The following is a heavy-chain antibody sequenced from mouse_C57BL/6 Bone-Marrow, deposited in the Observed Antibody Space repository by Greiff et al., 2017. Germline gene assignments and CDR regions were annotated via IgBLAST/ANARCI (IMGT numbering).Heavy chain of an antibody. Sequence: EVQLQQSGPGLVKPSQSLSLTCSVTGYSITSGYYWYWIRPFPGNKLAWMGYISYDGSNNSNPSLKNRISITRDTSKNQFVLKLNSVTTEDTATYYCAREPFAYWGQGTLVTVSA. CDR2: ISYDGSN. CDR3: AREPFAY. CDR1: GYSITSGYY. V-gene: IGHV3-6*01. J-gene: IGHJ3*01.